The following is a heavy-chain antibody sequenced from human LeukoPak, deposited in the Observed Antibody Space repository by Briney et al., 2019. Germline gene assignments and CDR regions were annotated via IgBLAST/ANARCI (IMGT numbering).Heavy chain of an antibody. CDR1: GGSVSSYY. Sequence: PSETLSLTCSVSGGSVSSYYWSWIRQSPGKGLEWIGYIHNSGRTNYNPSLKSRVTGFVDTSKNQVSLRLSSVTAADTAVYYCARGANWGSPDYWGQGTLVTVSS. V-gene: IGHV4-4*08. J-gene: IGHJ4*02. CDR3: ARGANWGSPDY. D-gene: IGHD7-27*01. CDR2: IHNSGRT.